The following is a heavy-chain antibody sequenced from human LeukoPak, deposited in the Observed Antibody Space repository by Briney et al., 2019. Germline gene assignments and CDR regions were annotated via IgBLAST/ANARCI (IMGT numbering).Heavy chain of an antibody. CDR3: ARDEACGGDCFNWIDP. D-gene: IGHD2-21*01. V-gene: IGHV3-74*01. J-gene: IGHJ5*02. CDR1: GFTFSSYW. Sequence: GGSLRLSCAASGFTFSSYWMHWVRQAPGKGLVWVSRINSDGSSTSYADSVKGRFTISRDNAKNTLYMQMNSLRAEDTAVYYCARDEACGGDCFNWIDPWGQGTLVTVSS. CDR2: INSDGSST.